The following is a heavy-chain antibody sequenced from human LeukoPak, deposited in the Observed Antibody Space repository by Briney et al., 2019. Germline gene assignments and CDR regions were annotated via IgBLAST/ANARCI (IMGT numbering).Heavy chain of an antibody. CDR1: GFTFSSHA. J-gene: IGHJ4*02. Sequence: PGGSLRLSCAASGFTFSSHAMNWVRQAPGKGLEWVSGISGSGGSTHYADSVKGRFTISRDNSKSTLYLQMNSLRAEDTAVYYCAKDRTGYGYFDYWGQGTLVTVSS. CDR3: AKDRTGYGYFDY. D-gene: IGHD5-18*01. CDR2: ISGSGGST. V-gene: IGHV3-23*01.